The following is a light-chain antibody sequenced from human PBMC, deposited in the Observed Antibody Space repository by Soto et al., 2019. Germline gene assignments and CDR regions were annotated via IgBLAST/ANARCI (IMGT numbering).Light chain of an antibody. CDR3: SSYTTSSTLV. Sequence: QPASVSGSPGQSITISCTGTSSDVGAYNYVSWYQQHPSKAPKLMIYDVSNRPSGVSNRFSGSKSDNTASLTISGLQAEDEADYYCSSYTTSSTLVFGGGTKVTVL. CDR1: SSDVGAYNY. J-gene: IGLJ2*01. CDR2: DVS. V-gene: IGLV2-14*03.